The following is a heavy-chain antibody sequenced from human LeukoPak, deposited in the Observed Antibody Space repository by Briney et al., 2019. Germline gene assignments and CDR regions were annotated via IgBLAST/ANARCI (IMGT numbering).Heavy chain of an antibody. D-gene: IGHD2-21*01. Sequence: PSETLSLTCTVSGGSISSSSHYWGWIRQPPGKGLEWIGSFYYSGSTYSNPSLKSRVTISVDTSKNQFSLKLSSVTAADTAVYYCARCGRLPKASDYWSQGTLVTVSS. CDR3: ARCGRLPKASDY. J-gene: IGHJ4*02. CDR1: GGSISSSSHY. CDR2: FYYSGST. V-gene: IGHV4-39*07.